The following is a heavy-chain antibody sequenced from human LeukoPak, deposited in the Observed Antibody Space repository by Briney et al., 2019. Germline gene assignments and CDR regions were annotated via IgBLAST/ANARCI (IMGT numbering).Heavy chain of an antibody. Sequence: PGGSLRLSCAAPGLTLSSYCMHWVRQAPGKGLEWVSFISGYGVSIFYADSVKDRFSISRDNTKNSLYLQMNSLRTDDAAMYYCAKESGKFDHWGQGTLVAVSS. CDR3: AKESGKFDH. J-gene: IGHJ4*02. V-gene: IGHV3-43*02. CDR2: ISGYGVSI. CDR1: GLTLSSYC. D-gene: IGHD3-16*01.